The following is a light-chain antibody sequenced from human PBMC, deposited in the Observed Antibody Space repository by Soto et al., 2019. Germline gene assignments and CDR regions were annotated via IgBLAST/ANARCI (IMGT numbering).Light chain of an antibody. V-gene: IGLV1-40*01. CDR2: ADT. CDR1: SSNIGSNI. J-gene: IGLJ1*01. CDR3: QSYDSSLNAYV. Sequence: QSVLTQPPSASGTPGQRVSITCSGSSSNIGSNIVNWYQQLPGTAPKLLIYADTNRPSGVPDRFSGSKSGTSASLAITGLQAEDEADYYCQSYDSSLNAYVFGTGTKLTVL.